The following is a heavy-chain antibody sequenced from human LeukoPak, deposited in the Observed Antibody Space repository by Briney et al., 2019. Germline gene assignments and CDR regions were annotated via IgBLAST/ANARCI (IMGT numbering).Heavy chain of an antibody. Sequence: GGSLRLSCAASGFTFSSYSMNWVRQAPGKGLEWVSVIYSGGSTYYADSVKGRFTISRDNSKNTLYLQMNSLRAEDTAVYYCARGDWIDYWGQGTMVTVSS. CDR1: GFTFSSYS. D-gene: IGHD1-1*01. J-gene: IGHJ3*01. CDR2: IYSGGST. CDR3: ARGDWIDY. V-gene: IGHV3-66*01.